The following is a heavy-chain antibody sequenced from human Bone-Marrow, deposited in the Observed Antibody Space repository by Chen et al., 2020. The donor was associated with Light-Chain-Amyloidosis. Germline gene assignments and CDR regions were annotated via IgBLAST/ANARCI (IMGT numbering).Heavy chain of an antibody. V-gene: IGHV3-30*02. Sequence: VRLVESGGGVIQPGGSLRLSCAASGFVFTTYGFQWVRQAPGKGLEWVAFIRFDGSDKYYFDSVKGRFTISRDDSKNTVYLQMSRLRVEDTAMYYCAQLYSYGRPFNHWGQGTLVSVSS. D-gene: IGHD5-18*01. CDR3: AQLYSYGRPFNH. J-gene: IGHJ4*02. CDR2: IRFDGSDK. CDR1: GFVFTTYG.